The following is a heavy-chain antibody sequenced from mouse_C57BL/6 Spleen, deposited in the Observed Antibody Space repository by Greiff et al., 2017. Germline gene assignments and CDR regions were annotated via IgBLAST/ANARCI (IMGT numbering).Heavy chain of an antibody. V-gene: IGHV1-80*01. CDR3: AHSTPYWYFDV. D-gene: IGHD2-5*01. Sequence: VQLQQSGAELVKPGASVKISCKASGYASCSYWMTWVKQRPGTGLEWSGQIYPGDGDTNYNGKFKGKATLTADKSSSTACMQLSSLTSEDSAVYFCAHSTPYWYFDVWGTGTTVTVSS. CDR2: IYPGDGDT. J-gene: IGHJ1*03. CDR1: GYASCSYW.